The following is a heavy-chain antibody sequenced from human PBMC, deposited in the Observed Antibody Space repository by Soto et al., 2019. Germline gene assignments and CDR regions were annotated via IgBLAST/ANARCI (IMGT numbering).Heavy chain of an antibody. CDR1: GFTFDDYA. J-gene: IGHJ3*02. CDR2: ISWNSGSI. D-gene: IGHD6-13*01. CDR3: AKDLSSSWYDAFDI. V-gene: IGHV3-9*01. Sequence: EVQLVESGGGLVQPGRSLRLSCAASGFTFDDYAMHWVRQAPGKGLEWVSGISWNSGSIGYADSVKGRFTLSRDNAKNSLYLQMNSLRAEDTALYYCAKDLSSSWYDAFDIWGQGTMVTVSS.